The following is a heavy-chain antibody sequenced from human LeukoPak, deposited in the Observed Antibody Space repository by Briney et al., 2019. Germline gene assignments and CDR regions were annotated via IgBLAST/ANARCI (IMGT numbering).Heavy chain of an antibody. CDR3: AREGYYGSGSPPSLYFDY. CDR1: GFTFRNYV. D-gene: IGHD3-10*01. Sequence: GGSLGLSCAASGFTFRNYVIHWVRQAPGKGLEWVAVTSSDLNVKLYADSVKGRFTISRDNSRSTLYLQMNSPRPEDTAIYYCAREGYYGSGSPPSLYFDYWGQGTLVTVSS. J-gene: IGHJ4*02. V-gene: IGHV3-30-3*01. CDR2: TSSDLNVK.